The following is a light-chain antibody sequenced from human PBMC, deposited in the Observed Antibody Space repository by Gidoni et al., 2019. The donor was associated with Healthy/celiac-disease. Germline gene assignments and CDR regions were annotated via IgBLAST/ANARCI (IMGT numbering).Light chain of an antibody. CDR2: EGS. V-gene: IGLV2-23*01. CDR3: CSYAGSGTFYV. CDR1: SSDVGSYNL. J-gene: IGLJ1*01. Sequence: QSALTQPASVSGSPGQSITISCTGTSSDVGSYNLVSWYQQQPGKAPKLMIYEGSKRPSGVSNRFSGSKSGNTASLTISGLQAEDEADYYCCSYAGSGTFYVFGTGTKVTVL.